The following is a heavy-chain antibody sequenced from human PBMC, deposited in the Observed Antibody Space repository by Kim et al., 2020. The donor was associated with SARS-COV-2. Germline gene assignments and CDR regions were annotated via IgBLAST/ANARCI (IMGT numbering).Heavy chain of an antibody. J-gene: IGHJ6*02. D-gene: IGHD6-13*01. Sequence: ASVKVSCKASGYTLTSYDINWVRQATGQGLEWMGWMQPNTGNTGYAQKFQGRVTMTRDTSISTAYMELSGLTSEDTAVYYCARRKGVAEPAYYYYGLDVWGQGTTVTVSS. CDR3: ARRKGVAEPAYYYYGLDV. CDR2: MQPNTGNT. V-gene: IGHV1-8*01. CDR1: GYTLTSYD.